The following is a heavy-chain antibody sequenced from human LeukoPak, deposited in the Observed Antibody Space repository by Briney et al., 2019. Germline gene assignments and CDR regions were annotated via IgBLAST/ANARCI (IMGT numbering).Heavy chain of an antibody. J-gene: IGHJ4*02. Sequence: SETLSLTCTVSGGSISSYYWSWIRQPPGKGLEWIGYIYYSGSTNYNPSLKSRVTISVDTSKNQFSLKLSSVTAADTAVYYCARQVRDSTPDYWGQGTLVTVSS. CDR3: ARQVRDSTPDY. CDR2: IYYSGST. CDR1: GGSISSYY. V-gene: IGHV4-59*08. D-gene: IGHD4-11*01.